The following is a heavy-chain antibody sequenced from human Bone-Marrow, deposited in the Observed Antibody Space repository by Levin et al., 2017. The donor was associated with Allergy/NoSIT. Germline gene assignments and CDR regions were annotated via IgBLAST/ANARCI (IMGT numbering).Heavy chain of an antibody. CDR1: GFKFANFA. Sequence: GGSLRLSCAASGFKFANFAMHWVRQSPGKSLEWVSLISGDGGRTHYSDSVKGRFTISRDNNENSLYLQLNSLRPDDTALYYCAKDFSGAASFFDYWGQGTLVTVSS. CDR2: ISGDGGRT. V-gene: IGHV3-43D*03. D-gene: IGHD6-25*01. CDR3: AKDFSGAASFFDY. J-gene: IGHJ4*02.